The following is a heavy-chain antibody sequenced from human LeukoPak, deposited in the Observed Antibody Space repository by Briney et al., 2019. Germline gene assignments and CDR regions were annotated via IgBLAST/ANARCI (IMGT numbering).Heavy chain of an antibody. J-gene: IGHJ4*02. CDR1: GGSIRGYY. CDR3: ASSNRGGFGGSAFDY. Sequence: SETLSLTCTVSGGSIRGYYWGWVRRPPGRGLEYIGHVYYTGSTDYNPSLKSRVTISVDTSKNQFSLKLSSVTAADTAVYYCASSNRGGFGGSAFDYWGQGTLVTVSS. V-gene: IGHV4-59*08. D-gene: IGHD3-16*01. CDR2: VYYTGST.